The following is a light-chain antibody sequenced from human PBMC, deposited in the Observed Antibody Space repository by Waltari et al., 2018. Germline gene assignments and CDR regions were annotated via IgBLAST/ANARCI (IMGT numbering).Light chain of an antibody. V-gene: IGKV3-15*01. CDR2: GAS. CDR1: QSPSIN. Sequence: EIVLTQSPATLSVSPGERATPSCRASQSPSINLAWYQQKPGQAPRLLIYGASTRATGIPARFSGRGSGTDFTLTISSLQSEDFALYYCQHYNNWPYTFGQGTKLEIK. CDR3: QHYNNWPYT. J-gene: IGKJ2*01.